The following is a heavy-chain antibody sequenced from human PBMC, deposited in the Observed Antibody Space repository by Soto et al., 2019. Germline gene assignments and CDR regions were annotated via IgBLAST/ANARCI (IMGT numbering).Heavy chain of an antibody. J-gene: IGHJ3*02. CDR3: LKEMLQTDTFDM. V-gene: IGHV3-9*01. D-gene: IGHD3-16*01. CDR2: ISWNSGKI. Sequence: GGSLSLSCAASGFIFDDYAMHWVRQAPGKGLEWVSVISWNSGKIEYADSVRGRFIISRDNAKNSMYLQMNSLRPEDTAMYYCLKEMLQTDTFDMWGQGTMVTVSS. CDR1: GFIFDDYA.